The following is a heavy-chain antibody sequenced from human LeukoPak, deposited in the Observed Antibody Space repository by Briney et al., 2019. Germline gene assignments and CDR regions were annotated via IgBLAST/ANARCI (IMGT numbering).Heavy chain of an antibody. J-gene: IGHJ4*02. CDR1: GGSFSGYY. V-gene: IGHV4-34*01. Sequence: SETLSLTCAVYGGSFSGYYWSWIRQPPGKGLEWIGEINHSGSTNYNPSLKSRVTISVDTSKNQFSLKLSSVTAADTAVYYCARGSRSTRFDYWSQGTLVTVSS. CDR3: ARGSRSTRFDY. CDR2: INHSGST. D-gene: IGHD1-26*01.